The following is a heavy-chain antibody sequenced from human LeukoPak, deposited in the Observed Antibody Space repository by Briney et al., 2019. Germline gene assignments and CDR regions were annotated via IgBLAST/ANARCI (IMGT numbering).Heavy chain of an antibody. Sequence: SVKVSCKASGYTFTSYDISWVRQAPGQGLEWMGGIIPIFGTANYAQKFQGRVTITTDESTSTAYMELSSLRSEDTAVYYCARDARYYYDSSGYYNFDYWGQGTLVTVSS. CDR2: IIPIFGTA. D-gene: IGHD3-22*01. V-gene: IGHV1-69*05. CDR3: ARDARYYYDSSGYYNFDY. CDR1: GYTFTSYD. J-gene: IGHJ4*02.